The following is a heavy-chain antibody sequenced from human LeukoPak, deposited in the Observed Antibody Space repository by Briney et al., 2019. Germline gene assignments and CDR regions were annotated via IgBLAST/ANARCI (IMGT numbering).Heavy chain of an antibody. CDR2: ISGSGGST. J-gene: IGHJ4*02. CDR1: GFTFSSYA. CDR3: AKWPEGAMNYFDY. V-gene: IGHV3-23*01. Sequence: PGGSLRLSCAASGFTFSSYAMSWVRQAPGKGLEWVSAISGSGGSTYYADSVKGWFTISRDNSKNTLYLQMNSLRAEDTAVYYCAKWPEGAMNYFDYWGQGILVTVSS. D-gene: IGHD3-16*01.